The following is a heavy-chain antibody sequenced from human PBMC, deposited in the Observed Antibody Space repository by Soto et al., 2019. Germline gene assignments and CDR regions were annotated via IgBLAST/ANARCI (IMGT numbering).Heavy chain of an antibody. CDR1: GGTFSSYA. CDR3: ARGGLAAGRWFDP. Sequence: GASVKVSCKASGGTFSSYASSWVRQAPGQGLEWMGWISAYNGNTNYAQKLQGRVTMTTDTSTSTAYMELRSLRSDDTAVHYCARGGLAAGRWFDPWGQGTLVTVSS. V-gene: IGHV1-18*01. D-gene: IGHD6-13*01. J-gene: IGHJ5*02. CDR2: ISAYNGNT.